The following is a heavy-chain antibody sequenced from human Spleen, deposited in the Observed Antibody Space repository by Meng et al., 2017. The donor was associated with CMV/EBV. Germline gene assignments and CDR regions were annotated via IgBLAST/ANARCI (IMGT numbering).Heavy chain of an antibody. Sequence: ASVKVCKASGYTFSKYGISWVRQAPGQGLEWMGWISGYNGNTKYAQKLQGRVTMTTDTSTTTAYMELRSLRSDDTAVYYCARDLIVGATYWGQGTLVTV. V-gene: IGHV1-18*01. J-gene: IGHJ4*02. CDR3: ARDLIVGATY. D-gene: IGHD1-26*01. CDR2: ISGYNGNT. CDR1: GYTFSKYG.